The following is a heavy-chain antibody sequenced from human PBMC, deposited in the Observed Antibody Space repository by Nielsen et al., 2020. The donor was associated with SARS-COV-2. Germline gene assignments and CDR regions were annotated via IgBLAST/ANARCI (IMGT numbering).Heavy chain of an antibody. CDR1: GGSISSYS. D-gene: IGHD3-22*01. V-gene: IGHV4-34*12. CDR2: VIPSGAT. CDR3: ARVKRRRITMIVVVIDAFDI. J-gene: IGHJ3*02. Sequence: SETLSLTCTVSGGSISSYSWSWIRQPPGKGLEWIGEVIPSGATSYRSSLKSRLSISVDTSKNQFSLKLSSVTAADTAVYYCARVKRRRITMIVVVIDAFDIWGQGTMVTVSS.